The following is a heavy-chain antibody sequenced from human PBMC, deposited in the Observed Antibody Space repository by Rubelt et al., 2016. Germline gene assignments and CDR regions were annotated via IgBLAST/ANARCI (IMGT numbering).Heavy chain of an antibody. CDR3: ARSRSVAGDAFDI. J-gene: IGHJ3*02. CDR1: GGSISSGGYY. CDR2: IYYSGST. D-gene: IGHD6-19*01. V-gene: IGHV4-39*01. Sequence: QVQLQESGPGLVKPSQTLSLTCTVSGGSISSGGYYWGWIRQPPGKGLEWIGSIYYSGSTYYNPSLKSRVTISVDTSKNQFSLKLSSVTAADTAVYYCARSRSVAGDAFDIWGQGTMVTVSS.